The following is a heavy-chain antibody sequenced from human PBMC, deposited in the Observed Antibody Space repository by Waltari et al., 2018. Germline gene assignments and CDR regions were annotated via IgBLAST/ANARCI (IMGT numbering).Heavy chain of an antibody. CDR1: GGSISSSSYY. Sequence: QLQLQESGPGLVKPSETLSLTCTVSGGSISSSSYYWGWIRQPPGKGLEWIGSIYYSGSTYYYPSLKSRFTISVDTSKNQFSLKLSSVTAADTAVYYCARSPHYYDSSGYEYYYYYMDVWGKGTTVTVSS. V-gene: IGHV4-39*01. D-gene: IGHD3-22*01. CDR3: ARSPHYYDSSGYEYYYYYMDV. CDR2: IYYSGST. J-gene: IGHJ6*03.